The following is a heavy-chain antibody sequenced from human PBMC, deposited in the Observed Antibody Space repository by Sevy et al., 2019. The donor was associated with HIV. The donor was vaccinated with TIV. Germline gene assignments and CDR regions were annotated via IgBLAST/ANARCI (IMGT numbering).Heavy chain of an antibody. CDR2: IKSKTDGGTR. CDR1: GFSLTNAW. CDR3: TAGVGTSDCDY. Sequence: GGSLRLSCAASGFSLTNAWMSWVRQAPGKGLEWVGRIKSKTDGGTRDLAAPVKGRFAISRDDSKSTFYLQMDSLKTEDTGVYYCTAGVGTSDCDYWGQGVLVTVSS. V-gene: IGHV3-15*01. D-gene: IGHD1-26*01. J-gene: IGHJ4*02.